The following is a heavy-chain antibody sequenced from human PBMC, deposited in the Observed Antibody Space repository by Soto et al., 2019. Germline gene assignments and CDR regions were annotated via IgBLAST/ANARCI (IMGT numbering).Heavy chain of an antibody. J-gene: IGHJ4*02. V-gene: IGHV3-21*01. CDR3: ARADPSGSYGH. Sequence: GGSLRLSCAASGFTFSSYSMNWVRQAPGKGLEWVSSISSSSSYIYYADSVKGRFTISRENAKNSLYLQMNSLRAEDTAVYYCARADPSGSYGHWGQGTLVTVSS. CDR2: ISSSSSYI. D-gene: IGHD1-26*01. CDR1: GFTFSSYS.